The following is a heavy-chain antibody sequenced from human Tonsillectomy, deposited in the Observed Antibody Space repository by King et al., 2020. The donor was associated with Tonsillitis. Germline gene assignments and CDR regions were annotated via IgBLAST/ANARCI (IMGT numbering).Heavy chain of an antibody. CDR1: GFTFSNYA. J-gene: IGHJ4*02. D-gene: IGHD3-3*01. CDR2: ISGGGGTT. CDR3: AKPRLESKLPNSFFYL. V-gene: IGHV3-23*04. Sequence: VQLVESGGGLGQPGGLLRLSCAAAGFTFSNYAMSWVRQTPGKGLEWVSAISGGGGTTYYTDSVKGRLTISRDNSKNTQYLQMNSVRAEDTAVYYCAKPRLESKLPNSFFYLWCQAPLVTVSS.